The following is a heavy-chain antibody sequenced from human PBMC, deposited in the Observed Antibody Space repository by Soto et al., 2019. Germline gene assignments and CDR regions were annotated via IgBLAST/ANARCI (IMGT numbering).Heavy chain of an antibody. CDR1: GYTFTTYG. V-gene: IGHV1-18*04. CDR3: ARDGERDTGLNFYYYLHGMDA. J-gene: IGHJ6*02. CDR2: ISPYNGTT. Sequence: QVQLVQSGGEVRKPGASVKVSCKASGYTFTTYGISWVRQAPGKGLEWMGWISPYNGTTKYAEKFQGEMTMTTDTATSTAYMDLRSLRSDDTAVYYCARDGERDTGLNFYYYLHGMDAWGQWTRVTVSS. D-gene: IGHD1-1*01.